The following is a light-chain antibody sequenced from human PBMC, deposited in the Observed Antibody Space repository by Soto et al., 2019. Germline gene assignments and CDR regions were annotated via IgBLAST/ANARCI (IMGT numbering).Light chain of an antibody. CDR2: DVT. CDR1: SSDVGGYNY. CDR3: TSYTSSKTRL. Sequence: QSALTQPASVSGSPGQSITISCTGTSSDVGGYNYVSWYQQHPGQAPKLIIYDVTNRPSGISNRFSGSKSGNTASLTISGLQAEDEADYYCTSYTSSKTRLFGGGTQLTVL. V-gene: IGLV2-14*03. J-gene: IGLJ2*01.